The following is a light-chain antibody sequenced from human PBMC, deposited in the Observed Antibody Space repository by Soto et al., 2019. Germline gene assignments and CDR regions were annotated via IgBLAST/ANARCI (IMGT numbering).Light chain of an antibody. J-gene: IGLJ2*01. CDR1: SSDVGGYNY. CDR2: EVS. V-gene: IGLV2-14*01. CDR3: SSYTRSSTLGV. Sequence: QSALTQPASVSGSPGQSITISCTGTSSDVGGYNYVSWYQQHPGKPPKLIISEVSNRPSGVSNRFSGSKSGNTASLTISGLQTEDEADYFCSSYTRSSTLGVFGGGTKLTVL.